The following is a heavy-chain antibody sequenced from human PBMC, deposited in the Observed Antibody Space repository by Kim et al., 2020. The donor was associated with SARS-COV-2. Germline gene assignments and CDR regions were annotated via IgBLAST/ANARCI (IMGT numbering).Heavy chain of an antibody. CDR2: SGNT. J-gene: IGHJ5*02. D-gene: IGHD3-10*01. V-gene: IGHV4-59*01. Sequence: SGNTNYNPSLKSRVTISVDTSKYQFALKLSSVTAADTAVYYCTMGSRFDPWGQGTLVTVSS. CDR3: TMGSRFDP.